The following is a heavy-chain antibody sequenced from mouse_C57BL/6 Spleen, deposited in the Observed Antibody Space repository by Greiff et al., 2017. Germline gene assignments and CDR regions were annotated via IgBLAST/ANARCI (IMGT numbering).Heavy chain of an antibody. V-gene: IGHV5-17*01. D-gene: IGHD2-4*01. CDR2: ISSGSSTN. CDR1: GFTFSDYG. CDR3: ARPPRYYDYDDAMDY. J-gene: IGHJ4*01. Sequence: EVQGVESGGGLVKPGGSLKLSCAASGFTFSDYGMHWVRQAPEKGLEWVAYISSGSSTNYYADTVKGRFTFSRDNAKNTLFLQKTNLRTEDTDMYYGARPPRYYDYDDAMDYWGQGTSVTVSS.